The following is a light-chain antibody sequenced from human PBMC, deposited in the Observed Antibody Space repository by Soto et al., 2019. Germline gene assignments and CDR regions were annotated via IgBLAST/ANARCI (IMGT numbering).Light chain of an antibody. Sequence: QSVLTQSSSASASLGSSVKLTCTVSSGHSSYIIAWHQQQPGKAPRYSMKLEGSGSYNKGSGVPDRFSGSSSGADRYLTISNLQSEDEADYYYETWDSNTHVFGTGTKVTVL. CDR2: LEGSGSY. CDR3: ETWDSNTHV. V-gene: IGLV4-60*03. J-gene: IGLJ1*01. CDR1: SGHSSYI.